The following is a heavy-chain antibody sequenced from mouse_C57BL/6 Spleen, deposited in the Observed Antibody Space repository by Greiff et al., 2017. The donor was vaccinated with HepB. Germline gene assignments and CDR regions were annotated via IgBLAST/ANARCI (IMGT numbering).Heavy chain of an antibody. CDR2: ISSGSSTI. Sequence: EVKLMESGGGLVKPGGSLKLSCAASGFTFSDYGMHWVRQAPEKGLEWVAYISSGSSTIYYADTVKGRFTISRDNAKNTLFLQITSLRSEDTAMYYCARPGGDQAWFAYWGQGTLVTVSA. CDR1: GFTFSDYG. CDR3: ARPGGDQAWFAY. J-gene: IGHJ3*01. V-gene: IGHV5-17*01. D-gene: IGHD1-1*02.